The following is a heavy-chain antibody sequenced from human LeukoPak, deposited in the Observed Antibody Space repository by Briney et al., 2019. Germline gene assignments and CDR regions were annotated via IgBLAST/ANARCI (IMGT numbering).Heavy chain of an antibody. CDR2: ISFTGTT. J-gene: IGHJ3*01. D-gene: IGHD1-26*01. CDR3: ARWGEDVKDSFDV. CDR1: GGSFSSGSSY. Sequence: PSETLSLTCTVSGGSFSSGSSYWSWLRQHPVKGLEWIGYISFTGTTYYNLSLKSRVRISSDTSKNQFSLNLRSVSAADTAVYFCARWGEDVKDSFDVWGQGTLVTASS. V-gene: IGHV4-31*03.